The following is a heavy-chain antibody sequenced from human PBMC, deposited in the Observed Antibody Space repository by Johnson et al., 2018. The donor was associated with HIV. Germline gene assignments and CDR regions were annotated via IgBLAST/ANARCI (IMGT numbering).Heavy chain of an antibody. CDR2: IYSGGTT. CDR1: GFTVSSNY. CDR3: ARDREVVRGVRAFDI. Sequence: VQLVESGGGVVQPGGSLRLSCAASGFTVSSNYMYWVRQAPGKGLEWVSVIYSGGTTYYADSVKGRFIISRDISRNTVFLQMNSLRAEDTAVYYCARDREVVRGVRAFDIWGQGTMVAVSS. D-gene: IGHD3-10*01. V-gene: IGHV3-66*01. J-gene: IGHJ3*02.